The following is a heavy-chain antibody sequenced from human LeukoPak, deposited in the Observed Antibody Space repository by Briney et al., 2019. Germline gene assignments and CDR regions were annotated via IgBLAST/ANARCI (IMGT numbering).Heavy chain of an antibody. Sequence: AGGSLRLSCAASGFTFGNYWMHWVRQASGKGLVWVSSINSDGSATSYADSVKGRFTISRDSAQNTVYLQMDRLRVEDTAVYYCTSDALLVYCTGNDCYHSDLWGQRILVTVSS. CDR2: INSDGSAT. CDR1: GFTFGNYW. D-gene: IGHD2-8*02. CDR3: TSDALLVYCTGNDCYHSDL. V-gene: IGHV3-74*01. J-gene: IGHJ4*02.